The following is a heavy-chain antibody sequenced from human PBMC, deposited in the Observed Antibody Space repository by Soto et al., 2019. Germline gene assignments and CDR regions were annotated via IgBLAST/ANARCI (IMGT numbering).Heavy chain of an antibody. V-gene: IGHV1-69*13. J-gene: IGHJ4*02. CDR3: ATIAVAGPFDY. D-gene: IGHD6-19*01. Sequence: GASVKVSCKASGGTFSSYAISWVRQAPGQGLEWMGGIIPIFGTANYAQKFQGRVTITADESTSTAYMELSSLRSEDTAVYYCATIAVAGPFDYWGQGTLVTVSS. CDR2: IIPIFGTA. CDR1: GGTFSSYA.